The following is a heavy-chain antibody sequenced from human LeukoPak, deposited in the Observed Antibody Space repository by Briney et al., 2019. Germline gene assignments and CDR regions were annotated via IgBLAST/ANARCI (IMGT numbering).Heavy chain of an antibody. V-gene: IGHV1-69*06. Sequence: SVKVSCKASGGTFSSYAISWVRQAPGQGLEWMGGIIPIFGTANYAQKLQGRVTITADKSTSAAYMELSSLRSEDTAVYYCATVRGGPFDYWGQGTLVTVSS. CDR3: ATVRGGPFDY. CDR2: IIPIFGTA. CDR1: GGTFSSYA. J-gene: IGHJ4*02. D-gene: IGHD2-15*01.